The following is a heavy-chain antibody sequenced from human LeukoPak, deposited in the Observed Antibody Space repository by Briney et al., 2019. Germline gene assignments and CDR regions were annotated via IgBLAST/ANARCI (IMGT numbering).Heavy chain of an antibody. V-gene: IGHV4-34*01. CDR2: INHSGST. CDR1: GGSFSGYY. CDR3: ARGIHYYYGSYLFDY. J-gene: IGHJ4*02. Sequence: PSETLSLTCAVYGGSFSGYYWCWIRHPPRKGLEWIGEINHSGSTNYNPSLKSRVTISVDTSKNQFSLKLSSVTAADTAVYYCARGIHYYYGSYLFDYWGQGTLVTVSS. D-gene: IGHD3-10*01.